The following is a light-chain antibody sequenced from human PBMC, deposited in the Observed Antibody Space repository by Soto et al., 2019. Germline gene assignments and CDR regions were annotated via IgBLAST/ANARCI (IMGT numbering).Light chain of an antibody. CDR1: RTISSW. CDR2: AAS. J-gene: IGKJ1*01. V-gene: IGKV1-5*03. CDR3: HQYHSYSWT. Sequence: IQITQSPSSLSASVGDRVNLTCRASRTISSWLAWYQQKAGQAPKLLIYAASRLQSGVPSRLSGSGSGTDFTLSITSLQPDDFATYYCHQYHSYSWTFGQGTKVDIK.